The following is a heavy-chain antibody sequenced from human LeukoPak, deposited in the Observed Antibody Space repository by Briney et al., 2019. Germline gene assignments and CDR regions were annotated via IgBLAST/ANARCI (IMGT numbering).Heavy chain of an antibody. Sequence: PSETLSLTCAVYGGSFSGYYWSWIRQPPGKGLEWIGYIYYSGSTRYNPSLKSRVTISADTSKNQFFLKLTSVTTADTAVYYCARDDGITADYWGQGTLVTVSS. J-gene: IGHJ4*02. CDR3: ARDDGITADY. D-gene: IGHD6-13*01. CDR2: IYYSGST. V-gene: IGHV4-59*01. CDR1: GGSFSGYY.